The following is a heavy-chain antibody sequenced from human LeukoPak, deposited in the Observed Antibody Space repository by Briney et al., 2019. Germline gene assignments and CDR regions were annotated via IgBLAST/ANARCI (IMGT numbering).Heavy chain of an antibody. CDR3: AREYYDFWSGYYQTFDY. CDR1: GFTFSSYA. J-gene: IGHJ4*02. CDR2: ISYDGSNK. V-gene: IGHV3-30*01. D-gene: IGHD3-3*01. Sequence: GRSLRLSCAASGFTFSSYAMHWVRQAPGKGLGWVAVISYDGSNKYYADSVKGRFTISRDNSKNTLYLQMNSLRAEDTAVYYCAREYYDFWSGYYQTFDYWGQGTLVTVSS.